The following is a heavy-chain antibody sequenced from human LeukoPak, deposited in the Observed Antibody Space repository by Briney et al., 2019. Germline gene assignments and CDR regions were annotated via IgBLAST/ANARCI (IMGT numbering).Heavy chain of an antibody. CDR3: AREGRGSTPGY. J-gene: IGHJ4*02. Sequence: SETLSLTCTVSGGSISSYYWSWIRQPAGKGLEWIGRISTSGGNYNPSLKSRVTMSVDTSKNQFSLKLRSVTAADTAVYYCAREGRGSTPGYWGQGTLVTVSS. D-gene: IGHD2-15*01. CDR1: GGSISSYY. CDR2: ISTSGG. V-gene: IGHV4-4*07.